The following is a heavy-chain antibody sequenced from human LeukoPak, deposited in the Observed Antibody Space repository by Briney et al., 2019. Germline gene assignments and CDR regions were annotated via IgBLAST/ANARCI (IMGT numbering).Heavy chain of an antibody. D-gene: IGHD2-21*01. Sequence: PGGSLRLSCAASGFTFSSYWMSWVRQAPGKGLEWVANIKQDGSEKYYVDSVKGRFTISRDNAKNSLYLQMNSLRAEDTAVYYCARSAGRGFLRFRHWYYFDYWGQGTLVTVSS. CDR3: ARSAGRGFLRFRHWYYFDY. CDR2: IKQDGSEK. J-gene: IGHJ4*02. V-gene: IGHV3-7*01. CDR1: GFTFSSYW.